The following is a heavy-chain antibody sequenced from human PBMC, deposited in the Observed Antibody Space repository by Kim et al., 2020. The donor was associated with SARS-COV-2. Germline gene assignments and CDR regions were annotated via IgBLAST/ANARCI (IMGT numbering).Heavy chain of an antibody. J-gene: IGHJ3*02. Sequence: GRFTISRDNAKNSLYLQMNSLRAEDTAVYYCARKSTYYDILTGSYRAFDIWGQGTMVTVSS. CDR3: ARKSTYYDILTGSYRAFDI. V-gene: IGHV3-11*03. D-gene: IGHD3-9*01.